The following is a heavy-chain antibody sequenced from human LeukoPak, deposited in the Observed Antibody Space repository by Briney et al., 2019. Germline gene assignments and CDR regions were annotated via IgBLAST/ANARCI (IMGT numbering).Heavy chain of an antibody. CDR2: INHSGST. D-gene: IGHD2-21*01. CDR3: ARDRLWWSTGLGNAFDI. J-gene: IGHJ3*02. Sequence: PSETLSLTCAVYGGSFSGYYGSWIRQPPGKGLEWIGEINHSGSTNYNPSLRSRVTISVDTSKNQFSLKLSSVTAADTAVYYCARDRLWWSTGLGNAFDIWGQGTMVTVSS. CDR1: GGSFSGYY. V-gene: IGHV4-34*01.